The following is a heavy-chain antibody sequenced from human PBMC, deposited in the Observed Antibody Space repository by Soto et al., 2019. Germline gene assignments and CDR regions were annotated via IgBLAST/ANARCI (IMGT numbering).Heavy chain of an antibody. CDR3: AKDEGGSYYYYYGMDV. CDR2: ISYDGSNK. D-gene: IGHD1-26*01. CDR1: GFTFSSYG. J-gene: IGHJ6*02. Sequence: GGSLRLSCAASGFTFSSYGMHWVRQAPGKGLEWVAVISYDGSNKYYADSVKGRFTISRDNSKNTLYLQMNSLRAEDTAVYYCAKDEGGSYYYYYGMDVWGQGTTVTVSS. V-gene: IGHV3-30*18.